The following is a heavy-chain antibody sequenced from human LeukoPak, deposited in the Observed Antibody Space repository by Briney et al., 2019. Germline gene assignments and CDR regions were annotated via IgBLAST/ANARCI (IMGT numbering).Heavy chain of an antibody. V-gene: IGHV4-34*11. CDR1: GGSFSGYY. CDR2: IYYSGST. Sequence: PSETLSLTCAVYGGSFSGYYWSWIRQPPGKGLEWIGYIYYSGSTNYNPSLKSRVTISVDTSKNQFSLKLSSVTAADTSVYFCARDGYNFGSFDYWGQGILVTVSS. D-gene: IGHD5-24*01. CDR3: ARDGYNFGSFDY. J-gene: IGHJ4*02.